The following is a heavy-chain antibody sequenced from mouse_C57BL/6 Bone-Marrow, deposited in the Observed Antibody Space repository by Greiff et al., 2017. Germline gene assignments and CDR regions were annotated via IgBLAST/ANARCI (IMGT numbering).Heavy chain of an antibody. D-gene: IGHD1-1*01. CDR1: GYTFTSYW. CDR2: IDPSDSST. Sequence: QVQLQQSGAELVKPGASVKLSCKASGYTFTSYWMQWVKQRPGPGLEWIGEIDPSDSSTNSNQKIKGKSTLTVDTSSSTAYIQLSSLTSEASAVYYCARSTLLRLWFAYWGQGTLVTVSA. J-gene: IGHJ3*01. V-gene: IGHV1-50*01. CDR3: ARSTLLRLWFAY.